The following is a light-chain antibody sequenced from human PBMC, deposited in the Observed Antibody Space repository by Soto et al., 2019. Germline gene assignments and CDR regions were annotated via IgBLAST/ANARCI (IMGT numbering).Light chain of an antibody. Sequence: EIVMTQSPATLSVSPGERATLSCRASQSLSSNLAWYQKKPGQAPRLLIYGASTRATGIPARFSGSGSGTEFTHPISSLQSEDFAVYYCQQYNYWPLYTFGQETKLEIK. CDR3: QQYNYWPLYT. V-gene: IGKV3-15*01. J-gene: IGKJ2*01. CDR1: QSLSSN. CDR2: GAS.